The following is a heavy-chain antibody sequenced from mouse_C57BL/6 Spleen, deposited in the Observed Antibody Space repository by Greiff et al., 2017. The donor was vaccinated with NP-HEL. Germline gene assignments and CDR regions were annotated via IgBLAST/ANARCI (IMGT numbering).Heavy chain of an antibody. Sequence: VQGVESGPELVKPGASVKISCKASGYAFSSSWMNWVKQRPGKGLEWIGRIYPGDGDTNYNGKFKGKATLTADKSSSTAYMQLSSLTSEDSAVYFCARDFITLDYWGQGTTLTVSS. CDR3: ARDFITLDY. CDR2: IYPGDGDT. CDR1: GYAFSSSW. J-gene: IGHJ2*01. D-gene: IGHD1-1*01. V-gene: IGHV1-82*01.